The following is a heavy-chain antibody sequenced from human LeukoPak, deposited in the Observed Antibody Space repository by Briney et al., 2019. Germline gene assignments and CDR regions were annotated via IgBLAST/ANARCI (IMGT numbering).Heavy chain of an antibody. D-gene: IGHD3-10*01. V-gene: IGHV3-21*01. CDR1: GFTFSSYS. J-gene: IGHJ4*02. CDR3: ARVVRGHGSGSYYYDY. Sequence: GGSLRLSCAASGFTFSSYSMNWVRQAPGKGLEWASSISSSSSYIYYADSVKGRFTISRDNAKNSLYLQMNSLRAEDTAVYYCARVVRGHGSGSYYYDYWGQGTLVTVSS. CDR2: ISSSSSYI.